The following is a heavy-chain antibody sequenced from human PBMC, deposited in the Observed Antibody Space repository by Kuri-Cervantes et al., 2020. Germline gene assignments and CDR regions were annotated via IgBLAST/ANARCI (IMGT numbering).Heavy chain of an antibody. J-gene: IGHJ4*02. Sequence: ASVKVSCKASGGTFSSYAISWVRQAPGQGLEWMGWVNPNSGGTNYAQKFQGRVTMTRDTSISTAYMELSRLRSDDTAVYYCARAGGDYESFLYYFDYWGQGTLVTVSS. D-gene: IGHD4-17*01. CDR1: GGTFSSYA. CDR3: ARAGGDYESFLYYFDY. CDR2: VNPNSGGT. V-gene: IGHV1-2*02.